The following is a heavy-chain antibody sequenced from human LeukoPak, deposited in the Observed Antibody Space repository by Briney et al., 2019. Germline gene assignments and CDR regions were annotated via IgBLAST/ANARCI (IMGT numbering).Heavy chain of an antibody. D-gene: IGHD2-15*01. CDR2: INTNTGNP. CDR3: ARATCTGGSCPTFIDY. J-gene: IGHJ4*02. CDR1: GYTFTSYA. Sequence: EASVKVSCKASGYTFTSYAMNWVRQAPGQGLEWMGWINTNTGNPTYAQGFTGRFVFSLDTSVSTAYLQISSLKAEDTAVYYCARATCTGGSCPTFIDYWGQGTLVTVSS. V-gene: IGHV7-4-1*02.